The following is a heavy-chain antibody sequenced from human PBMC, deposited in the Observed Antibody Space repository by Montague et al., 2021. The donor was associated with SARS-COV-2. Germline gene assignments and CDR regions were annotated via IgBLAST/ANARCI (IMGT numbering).Heavy chain of an antibody. CDR2: INHSANT. D-gene: IGHD3-10*01. CDR1: GGSLSGYY. Sequence: SETLSLTCAVHGGSLSGYYWSWIRQPPEKGLEWIGEINHSANTKYNPSLKSPVTISIDTSKNQFSLRMTSVTAADTATYYCASGIYPSGSYYNRYYYGLNXWGPGTTVIVSS. J-gene: IGHJ6*02. V-gene: IGHV4-34*01. CDR3: ASGIYPSGSYYNRYYYGLNX.